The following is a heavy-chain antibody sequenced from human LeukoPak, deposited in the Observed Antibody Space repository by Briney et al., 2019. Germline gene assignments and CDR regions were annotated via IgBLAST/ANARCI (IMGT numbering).Heavy chain of an antibody. Sequence: GESLKISSKTSGYIFNSYWIAWVRQMPGKGLEWMGIIYPGDSDTRYSPSFQGQVTISADKSISTAYLQWSSLKASDTAVYYCAREGGPYRPLDYSGQGTLVTVS. J-gene: IGHJ4*02. CDR3: AREGGPYRPLDY. V-gene: IGHV5-51*01. CDR2: IYPGDSDT. D-gene: IGHD3-16*01. CDR1: GYIFNSYW.